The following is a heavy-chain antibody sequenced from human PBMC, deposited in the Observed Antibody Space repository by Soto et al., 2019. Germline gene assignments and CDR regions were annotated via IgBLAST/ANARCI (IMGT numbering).Heavy chain of an antibody. J-gene: IGHJ4*02. V-gene: IGHV1-69*04. D-gene: IGHD1-26*01. Sequence: QVQLVQSGAEVMKPGASLKVSCKASGYTFTSYGISWVRQAPGQGLEWMGRIIPILGIANYAQKFQGRVTITADKSTSTAYMELSSLRSEDTAVYYCARDRYSGRADYWGQGTLVTVSS. CDR2: IIPILGIA. CDR3: ARDRYSGRADY. CDR1: GYTFTSYG.